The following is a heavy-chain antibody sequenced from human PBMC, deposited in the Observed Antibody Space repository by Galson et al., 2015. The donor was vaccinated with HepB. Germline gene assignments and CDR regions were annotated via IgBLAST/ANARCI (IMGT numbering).Heavy chain of an antibody. J-gene: IGHJ4*02. CDR3: AREDGCSGGSCYSPPNFDY. D-gene: IGHD2-15*01. CDR2: ISAYNGNT. Sequence: SVKVSCKASGYTFTSYGISWVRQAPGQGLEWMGWISAYNGNTNYAQKLQGRVTMTTDTSTSTAYMELRSLRSDDTAVYYCAREDGCSGGSCYSPPNFDYWGQGTLVTVSS. CDR1: GYTFTSYG. V-gene: IGHV1-18*01.